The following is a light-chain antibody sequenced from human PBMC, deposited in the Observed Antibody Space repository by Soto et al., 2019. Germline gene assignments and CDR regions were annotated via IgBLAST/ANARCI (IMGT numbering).Light chain of an antibody. V-gene: IGKV1-39*01. J-gene: IGKJ4*01. Sequence: DIQLTQSPSSLSASVGDRVTITCRASQSIKNYLNWYQQKPGKAPKLLIYAASNLQSGVPSRFSGSGSGTDFTLTITSLQPEALATFSCQQSYSTPRTFCGGTKVDI. CDR1: QSIKNY. CDR2: AAS. CDR3: QQSYSTPRT.